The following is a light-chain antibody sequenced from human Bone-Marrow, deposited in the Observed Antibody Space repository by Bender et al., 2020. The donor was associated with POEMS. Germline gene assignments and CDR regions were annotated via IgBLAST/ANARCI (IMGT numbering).Light chain of an antibody. J-gene: IGLJ3*02. Sequence: QSVLTQPPSASGTPGQRVTISCSGSRSNIGSNTVNWYQQLPGTAPIPLIYSNNQRPSGVPDRFSGSKSGTSASLAISGLQSEDEADYYCLSYYSVSWVFGGGTKLTVL. CDR2: SNN. CDR3: LSYYSVSWV. CDR1: RSNIGSNT. V-gene: IGLV1-44*01.